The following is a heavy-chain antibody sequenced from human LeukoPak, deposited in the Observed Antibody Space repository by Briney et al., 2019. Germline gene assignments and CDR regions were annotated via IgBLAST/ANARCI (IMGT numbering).Heavy chain of an antibody. CDR2: ISTTGSTI. CDR3: ARVPPNFDNFRMDV. Sequence: GGSLRLSCVDSGFTFSGFAMNWVRQAPGKGLEWLSYISTTGSTIYYADSVKGRFSISRDNAKNSLFLQMNSLRDEDTAVYYRARVPPNFDNFRMDVWGQGTTVTVSS. CDR1: GFTFSGFA. D-gene: IGHD3-9*01. V-gene: IGHV3-48*02. J-gene: IGHJ6*02.